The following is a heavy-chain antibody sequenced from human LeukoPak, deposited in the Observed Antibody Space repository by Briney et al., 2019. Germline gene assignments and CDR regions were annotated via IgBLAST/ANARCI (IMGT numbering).Heavy chain of an antibody. CDR1: GGSISSGDHY. J-gene: IGHJ3*02. CDR2: IYYSGST. D-gene: IGHD3-22*01. Sequence: SETLSLTCTVSGGSISSGDHYWSWIRQPPGKGLEWIGYIYYSGSTYYNPSLKSRVTMSVDTSKNQFSLKLSSVTAADTAVYYCASHAYHYHRSGYWGAFDIWGQGTMVTVSS. CDR3: ASHAYHYHRSGYWGAFDI. V-gene: IGHV4-30-4*01.